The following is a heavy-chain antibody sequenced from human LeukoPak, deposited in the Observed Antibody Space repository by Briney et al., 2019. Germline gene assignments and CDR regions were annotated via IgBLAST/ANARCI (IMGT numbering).Heavy chain of an antibody. Sequence: GGSLRLSCAASGFTFSSYSMNWVRQAPGKGLEWVSSISSSSSYIYYADSVKGRFTISRDNAKNSLYLQMNSLRAEDTAVYYCAATSGYDKGFDYWGQGTLVTVSS. CDR1: GFTFSSYS. CDR2: ISSSSSYI. CDR3: AATSGYDKGFDY. V-gene: IGHV3-21*01. D-gene: IGHD5-12*01. J-gene: IGHJ4*02.